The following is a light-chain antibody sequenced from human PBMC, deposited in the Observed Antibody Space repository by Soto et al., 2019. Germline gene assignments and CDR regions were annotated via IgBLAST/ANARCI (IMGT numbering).Light chain of an antibody. CDR2: EVT. Sequence: QSVLTQPPSASGSPGQSVTISCTGTSSDVCGYNYVSWYQQYPGKTPKLMIYEVTKRPSGVPDRFSGSKSGDTASLTVSGLQAEDEADYYCSSYAGSNNYVFGTGTKVTVL. V-gene: IGLV2-8*01. J-gene: IGLJ1*01. CDR3: SSYAGSNNYV. CDR1: SSDVCGYNY.